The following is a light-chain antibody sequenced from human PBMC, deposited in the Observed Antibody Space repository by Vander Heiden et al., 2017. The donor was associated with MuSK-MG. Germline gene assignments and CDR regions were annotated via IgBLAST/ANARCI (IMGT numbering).Light chain of an antibody. CDR3: SSYGGISYVV. V-gene: IGLV2-8*01. CDR2: EGN. J-gene: IGLJ2*01. CDR1: SSDVGGYNY. Sequence: QSALTQPPSASGSPGQSVTIPCTGTSSDVGGYNYVSWYQQHPGKAPKIVIYEGNKRPSGVPDRFSGSKTGNTASLTVSGLQAEEEADYYCSSYGGISYVVFGGGTKLTVL.